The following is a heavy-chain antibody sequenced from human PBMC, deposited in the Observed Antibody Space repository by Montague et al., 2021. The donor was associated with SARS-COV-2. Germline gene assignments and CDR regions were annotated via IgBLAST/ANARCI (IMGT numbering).Heavy chain of an antibody. J-gene: IGHJ4*02. CDR3: VIRRWLRGYFDY. D-gene: IGHD5-18*01. Sequence: SETLSLTCTVSGGSISSSSYYWGWIRQPPGKGLEWIGRIYYSGSTYYNPSLKSRVTISVDTSKNQFSLKLSSVTAADTAVYYCVIRRWLRGYFDYWGQGTLVTVSS. V-gene: IGHV4-39*01. CDR2: IYYSGST. CDR1: GGSISSSSYY.